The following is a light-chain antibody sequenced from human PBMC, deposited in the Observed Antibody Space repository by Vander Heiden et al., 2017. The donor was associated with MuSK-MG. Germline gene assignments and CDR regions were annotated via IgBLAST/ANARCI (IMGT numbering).Light chain of an antibody. CDR3: QQYNNWPPEG. Sequence: EIVMTQSPATLSVSPGERAILSCRASQSVSSNLAWYQQKPGQAPRLLIYGASTRATGIPARFSGSGSGTEFTLTISSLQSEDFAVYYCQQYNNWPPEGFGQGTKVEIK. V-gene: IGKV3-15*01. CDR1: QSVSSN. J-gene: IGKJ1*01. CDR2: GAS.